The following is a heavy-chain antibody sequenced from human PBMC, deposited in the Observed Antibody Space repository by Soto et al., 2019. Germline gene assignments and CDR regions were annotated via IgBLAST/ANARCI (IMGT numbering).Heavy chain of an antibody. Sequence: SETLSLTCAVSGSSISSGGYSWSWIRQPPGKGLEWIGYIYHSGSTYYNPSLKSRVTISVDRSKNQFSLKLSSVTAADTAVYYCARSPGIAAAGHRGWFDPWGQGTLVTV. CDR2: IYHSGST. D-gene: IGHD6-13*01. V-gene: IGHV4-30-2*01. CDR1: GSSISSGGYS. CDR3: ARSPGIAAAGHRGWFDP. J-gene: IGHJ5*02.